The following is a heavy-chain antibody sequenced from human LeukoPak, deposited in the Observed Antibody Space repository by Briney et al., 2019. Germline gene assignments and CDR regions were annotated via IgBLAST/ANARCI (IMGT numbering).Heavy chain of an antibody. CDR2: IIPTFGIA. J-gene: IGHJ6*02. Sequence: SVKVSCKASGGTFSSYAISWVRQAPGQGLEWMGRIIPTFGIANYAQKFQGRVTITADKSTSTAYMELSSLRSEDTAVYYCARARTGVVPAAPYYFYGMDVWGQGTTVTVSS. V-gene: IGHV1-69*04. CDR3: ARARTGVVPAAPYYFYGMDV. CDR1: GGTFSSYA. D-gene: IGHD2-2*01.